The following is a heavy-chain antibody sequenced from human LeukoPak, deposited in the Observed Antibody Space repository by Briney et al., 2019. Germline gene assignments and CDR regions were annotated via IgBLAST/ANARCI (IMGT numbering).Heavy chain of an antibody. Sequence: PSETLSLTCTVSGNSFGDYYWGWIRQPAGKGLEWIRRIYIGGSTTYNPSLKSRVTKSVDTSKSQFSLKLMSVTAADTAVYYCTRDTGTTGEVKFDPWGQGTRVTVSS. D-gene: IGHD4-17*01. CDR1: GNSFGDYY. CDR3: TRDTGTTGEVKFDP. V-gene: IGHV4-4*07. CDR2: IYIGGST. J-gene: IGHJ5*02.